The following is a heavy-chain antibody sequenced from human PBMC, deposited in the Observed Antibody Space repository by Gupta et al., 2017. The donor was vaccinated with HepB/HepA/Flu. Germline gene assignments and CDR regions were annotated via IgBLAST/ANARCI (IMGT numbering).Heavy chain of an antibody. CDR3: AKSLVEDAEPRYFDC. J-gene: IGHJ4*02. V-gene: IGHV3-53*01. CDR2: LYSDGTT. Sequence: DVQLVESGGGLIQPGGSLRLSCAVSGFTVNSKYMSWVRQAPGKGLEWISVLYSDGTTIYAESGKGRFTISRDNFRNMLYLQMDSLRVEDTAMYYCAKSLVEDAEPRYFDCWGQGTLVTVS. CDR1: GFTVNSKY. D-gene: IGHD6-19*01.